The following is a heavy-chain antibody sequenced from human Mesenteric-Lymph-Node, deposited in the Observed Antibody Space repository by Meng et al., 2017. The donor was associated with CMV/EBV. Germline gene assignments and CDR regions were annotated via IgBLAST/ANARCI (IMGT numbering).Heavy chain of an antibody. CDR3: TKDGGNSDLDP. CDR2: ISKNGSNK. J-gene: IGHJ5*02. CDR1: GFTFSRNA. Sequence: SCGASGFTFSRNAMHWFRQAPGKGLEWVAAISKNGSNKYYTDSVKGRFTISRDNSENTLYLQINSLGAEDTAVYFCTKDGGNSDLDPWGQGTLVTVSS. V-gene: IGHV3-30*04. D-gene: IGHD3-3*01.